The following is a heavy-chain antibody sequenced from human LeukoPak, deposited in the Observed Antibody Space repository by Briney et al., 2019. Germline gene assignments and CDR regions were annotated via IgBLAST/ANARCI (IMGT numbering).Heavy chain of an antibody. V-gene: IGHV2-5*02. CDR2: IYWDDET. D-gene: IGHD3-10*01. CDR3: AHRKYYYGSGSSPFDY. J-gene: IGHJ4*02. Sequence: SGPTLVNPTQTLTLTCTFSGFSLSTRGVGVAWIRQPPGKALEWLALIYWDDETRYSPSLKNRLSITKDTSKNQVVLTMTNMDPVDTATYYCAHRKYYYGSGSSPFDYWGQGTLVTVSS. CDR1: GFSLSTRGVG.